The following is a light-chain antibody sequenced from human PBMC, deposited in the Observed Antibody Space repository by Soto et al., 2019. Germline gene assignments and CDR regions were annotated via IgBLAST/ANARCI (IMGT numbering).Light chain of an antibody. J-gene: IGLJ3*02. CDR1: GSNIGSNY. V-gene: IGLV1-47*01. CDR2: RSN. Sequence: QSVLTQPPSVSGTPGQSVTISCSGSGSNIGSNYVEWYQQFPGTAPKLLIYRSNQRPSGVSDRFSGSKSGTAASLAISGLRSEDEADYYCAAWDDSLNGWVFGGGTKLTVL. CDR3: AAWDDSLNGWV.